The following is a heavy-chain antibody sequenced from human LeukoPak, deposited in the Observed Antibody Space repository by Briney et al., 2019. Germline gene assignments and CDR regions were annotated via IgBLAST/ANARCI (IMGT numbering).Heavy chain of an antibody. Sequence: GRSLRLSCAASGFTFTSYGMHWVRQAPGKGLEWVAVIWYDGRNKYYVDSVKGRFTISRDNSKNTVYLQMNSLRAEDTAVYFCAGDLSIAVFDYWGQGTLVTVSS. CDR1: GFTFTSYG. V-gene: IGHV3-33*01. CDR3: AGDLSIAVFDY. CDR2: IWYDGRNK. D-gene: IGHD6-19*01. J-gene: IGHJ4*02.